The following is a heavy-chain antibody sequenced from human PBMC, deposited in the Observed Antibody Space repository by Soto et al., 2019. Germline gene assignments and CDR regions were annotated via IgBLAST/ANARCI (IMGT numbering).Heavy chain of an antibody. D-gene: IGHD2-2*01. CDR3: AKQPASIRTFDY. CDR2: FDPEDGET. Sequence: ASVKVSCKVSGYTLTELSMHWVRQAPGKGLEWMGGFDPEDGETIYAQKFQGRVTMTEVTSTDTAYMELSSLRSEDTAVYYCAKQPASIRTFDYWGQGALVTVSS. J-gene: IGHJ4*02. CDR1: GYTLTELS. V-gene: IGHV1-24*01.